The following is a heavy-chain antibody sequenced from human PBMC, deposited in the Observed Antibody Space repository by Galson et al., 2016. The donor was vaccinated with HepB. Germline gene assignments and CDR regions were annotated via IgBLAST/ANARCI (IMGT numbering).Heavy chain of an antibody. V-gene: IGHV3-9*01. Sequence: SLRLSCAASGFTFDDYAMHWVRQAPWTGLEWVSGLSWNTGTIGYSDSVRGRFSISRDNAKNSLYLQMPGLTAEDTAIYYCAKALQGSGGTYEAFDSWGQGTLVTVSS. D-gene: IGHD3-16*01. CDR3: AKALQGSGGTYEAFDS. CDR1: GFTFDDYA. CDR2: LSWNTGTI. J-gene: IGHJ4*02.